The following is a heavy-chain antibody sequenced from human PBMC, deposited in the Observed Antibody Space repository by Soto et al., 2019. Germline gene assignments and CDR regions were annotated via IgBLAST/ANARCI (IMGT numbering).Heavy chain of an antibody. V-gene: IGHV4-34*01. J-gene: IGHJ5*02. CDR2: INHSGST. Sequence: SETLSLTCAVYGGSFSGYYWSWIRQPPGKGLEWIGEINHSGSTNYNPSLKSRVTISVDTSKNQFSLKLSSVTAADTAVYYCARGSYDFWSGYRGWFDPWGQGTLVTVSS. CDR1: GGSFSGYY. CDR3: ARGSYDFWSGYRGWFDP. D-gene: IGHD3-3*01.